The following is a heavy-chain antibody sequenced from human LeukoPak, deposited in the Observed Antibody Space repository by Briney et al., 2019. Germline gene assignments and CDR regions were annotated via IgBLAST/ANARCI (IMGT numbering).Heavy chain of an antibody. D-gene: IGHD7-27*01. CDR3: ARNWGLDY. CDR1: GFTFTIHD. Sequence: GGSLRLSCAASGFTFTIHDMPWAREAPGRGLECVSAISPNVDSTFYADSVKGRFTISRDNSKNMVFLQMDSLGAEDMAVYYCARNWGLDYWGQGTLVTVSS. J-gene: IGHJ4*02. V-gene: IGHV3-23*01. CDR2: ISPNVDST.